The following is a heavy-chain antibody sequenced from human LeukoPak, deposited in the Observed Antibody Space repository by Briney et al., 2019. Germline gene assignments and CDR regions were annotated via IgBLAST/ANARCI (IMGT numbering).Heavy chain of an antibody. J-gene: IGHJ4*02. Sequence: GESLKISCKGSGYSFTNYWVSWVRQMPGKGLEWMGIIYPGDSDTTYSPSFEGQVTISADKSINTAYLQWNSLKASDTAMYYCARSPAAGSGPFDYWGQGTLVTVSS. CDR3: ARSPAAGSGPFDY. D-gene: IGHD6-13*01. CDR2: IYPGDSDT. V-gene: IGHV5-51*01. CDR1: GYSFTNYW.